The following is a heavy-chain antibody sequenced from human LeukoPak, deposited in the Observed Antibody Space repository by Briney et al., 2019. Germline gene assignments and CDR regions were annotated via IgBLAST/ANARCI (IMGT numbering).Heavy chain of an antibody. CDR2: ISSSSSYI. CDR3: ARDYEYCSGGSCYKGLLADY. CDR1: GFTFSSYS. D-gene: IGHD2-15*01. Sequence: AGGSLRLSCAASGFTFSSYSMNWVRQAPGKGLEWVSSISSSSSYIYYADSVKGRFTISRDNAKNSLYLQMNSLRAEDTAVYYCARDYEYCSGGSCYKGLLADYWGQGTLVTVSS. J-gene: IGHJ4*02. V-gene: IGHV3-21*01.